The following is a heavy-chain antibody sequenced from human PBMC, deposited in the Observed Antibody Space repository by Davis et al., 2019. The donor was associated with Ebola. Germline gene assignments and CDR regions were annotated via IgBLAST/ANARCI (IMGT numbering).Heavy chain of an antibody. CDR3: ARDPPYGDYHFDY. D-gene: IGHD4-17*01. Sequence: ASVKVSCQASGYTFTSYAMHWVRQAPGQRLEWMGWINAGNGNTKYSQKFQGRVTITRDTSASTAYMELSSLRSEDTAVYYCARDPPYGDYHFDYWGQGTLVTVSS. J-gene: IGHJ4*02. CDR1: GYTFTSYA. V-gene: IGHV1-3*01. CDR2: INAGNGNT.